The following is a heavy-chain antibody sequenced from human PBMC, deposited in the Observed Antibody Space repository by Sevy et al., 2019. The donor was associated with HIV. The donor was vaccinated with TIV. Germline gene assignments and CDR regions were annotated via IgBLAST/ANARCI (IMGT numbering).Heavy chain of an antibody. V-gene: IGHV3-15*01. Sequence: GGSLRLSCAASGFTFSNAWMSWVRQAPGMGLEWVGRIKSKTNDGTKDYAAPVKVRFTISRYDSKNKLNLKMNSLKTEDTSYYYRTTDSTKRGRATIFDYWGQGTLVTVSS. CDR3: TTDSTKRGRATIFDY. CDR1: GFTFSNAW. J-gene: IGHJ4*02. CDR2: IKSKTNDGTK. D-gene: IGHD5-12*01.